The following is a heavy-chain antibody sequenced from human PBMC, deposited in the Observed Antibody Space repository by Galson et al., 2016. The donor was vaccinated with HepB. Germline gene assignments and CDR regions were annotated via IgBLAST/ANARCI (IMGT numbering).Heavy chain of an antibody. J-gene: IGHJ4*02. CDR1: GFTFSSYS. Sequence: SLRLSCAASGFTFSSYSMNWVRQAPGKGLEWVSSISSSSTYIFYADSVKGRFTISRDNAKNSLYLQMNNLRAEDTAVYYCARQVGLQGYSYWGQGTLVTVSS. CDR3: ARQVGLQGYSY. V-gene: IGHV3-21*01. CDR2: ISSSSTYI. D-gene: IGHD2-15*01.